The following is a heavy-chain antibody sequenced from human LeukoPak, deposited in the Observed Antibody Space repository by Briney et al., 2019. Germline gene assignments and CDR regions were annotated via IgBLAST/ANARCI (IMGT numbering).Heavy chain of an antibody. J-gene: IGHJ6*03. Sequence: GGSLRLSRAASGFTFSSYGMHWVRQAPSKGLEWVAFVRYDGSNKQFADSVKGRFTMSRDNSKKTLFLLMKSLTTEDTAVYYCAKDVAPSNYYYMDVWGKGTTVTVSS. V-gene: IGHV3-30*02. CDR1: GFTFSSYG. CDR2: VRYDGSNK. CDR3: AKDVAPSNYYYMDV.